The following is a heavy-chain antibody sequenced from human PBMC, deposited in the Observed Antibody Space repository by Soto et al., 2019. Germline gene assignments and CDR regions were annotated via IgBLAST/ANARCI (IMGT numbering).Heavy chain of an antibody. Sequence: QVQLVQSGAEVKKPGASVKVSCKASGYTFTGYYMHWVRQAPGQGLEWMGWINPNSGGTNYAQKCQGWVTMTRDTSISTAYMEPSRLRSDDTAVYYCARDGITYGMDVWGQGTTVTVSS. CDR3: ARDGITYGMDV. CDR1: GYTFTGYY. J-gene: IGHJ6*02. V-gene: IGHV1-2*04. CDR2: INPNSGGT. D-gene: IGHD3-10*01.